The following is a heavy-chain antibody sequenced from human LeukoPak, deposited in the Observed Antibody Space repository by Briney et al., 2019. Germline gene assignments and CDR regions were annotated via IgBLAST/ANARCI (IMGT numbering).Heavy chain of an antibody. D-gene: IGHD5-12*01. J-gene: IGHJ4*02. CDR3: ARVSAVATSFAS. CDR1: GASISSYY. CDR2: IYYTGST. V-gene: IGHV4-59*01. Sequence: SETLSLTCTVSGASISSYYWSWIRQPPGKGLEWIGYIYYTGSTNYNPSLKSRVTISLDTSKNQFSLKLSSVTAADTAVYYCARVSAVATSFASWGQGTLVTVSS.